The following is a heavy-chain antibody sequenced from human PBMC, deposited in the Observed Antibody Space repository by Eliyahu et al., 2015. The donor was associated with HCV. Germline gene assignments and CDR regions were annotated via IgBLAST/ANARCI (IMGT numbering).Heavy chain of an antibody. CDR2: XNSDGSST. Sequence: EVQLVESGGGLVQPGGSLRLSXAASGFTXXSYXXXWVRQEPGKGXVWVSRXNSDGSSTSYADSVKGRFTISRDNAKNTLYLQMNSLRAEDTAVYYCAREERRYFDWLSQWGAFDIWGQGTMVTVSS. CDR1: GFTXXSYX. V-gene: IGHV3-74*01. CDR3: AREERRYFDWLSQWGAFDI. J-gene: IGHJ3*02. D-gene: IGHD3-9*01.